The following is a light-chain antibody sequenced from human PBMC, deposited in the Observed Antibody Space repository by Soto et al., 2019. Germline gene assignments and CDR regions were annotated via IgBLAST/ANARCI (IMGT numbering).Light chain of an antibody. Sequence: DIPMTQSPSSLSAFAGDRVTITCRASQSISSNLNWYQQKPGKAPKLLIYSASSLQSGVPSRFSGRGSGTDFTLTITSLQPEDFATYYCQQSFSIPYIFGQGTKLDIK. CDR1: QSISSN. V-gene: IGKV1-39*01. CDR3: QQSFSIPYI. CDR2: SAS. J-gene: IGKJ2*01.